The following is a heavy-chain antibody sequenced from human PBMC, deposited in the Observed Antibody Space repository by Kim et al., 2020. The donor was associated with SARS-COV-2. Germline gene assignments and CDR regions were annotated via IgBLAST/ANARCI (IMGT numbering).Heavy chain of an antibody. D-gene: IGHD4-17*01. J-gene: IGHJ5*02. CDR2: IRSKSNSYAT. CDR3: ASTGTSWS. CDR1: GFTFGGSS. Sequence: GGSLRLSCAASGFTFGGSSMHWVRQASGKGLEWVGRIRSKSNSYATTYAASVTGRFTISRDDSKNTAYLQMNSLKTEDTAMYYCASTGTSWSWGQGTLVTVSS. V-gene: IGHV3-73*01.